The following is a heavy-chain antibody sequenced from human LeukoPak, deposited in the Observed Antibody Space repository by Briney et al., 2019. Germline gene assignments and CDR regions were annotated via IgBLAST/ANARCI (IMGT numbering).Heavy chain of an antibody. CDR2: IYYSGST. J-gene: IGHJ3*02. CDR1: GGSISSYY. CDR3: ARDRGIDWGRGAFDI. Sequence: SETLSLTCTVSGGSISSYYWSWIRQPPGKGLEWIGYIYYSGSTNYNPSLKSRVTISVDTSKNRFSLKLSSVTAADTAVYYCARDRGIDWGRGAFDIWGQGTVVTVSS. D-gene: IGHD7-27*01. V-gene: IGHV4-59*01.